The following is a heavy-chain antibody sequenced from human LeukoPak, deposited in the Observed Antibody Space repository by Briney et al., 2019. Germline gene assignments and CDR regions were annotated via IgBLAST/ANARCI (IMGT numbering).Heavy chain of an antibody. D-gene: IGHD5-24*01. CDR1: GGSISSSSYY. CDR3: ARGPHPGGAGYNLVDH. Sequence: PSETQSLTCTVSGGSISSSSYYWGWIRQPPGKGLEWIGSISYRGTTLYNPSLKSRVTISVDTSKNQFFLRVSSVTAADTAVYYCARGPHPGGAGYNLVDHWGQGTLVTVSP. CDR2: ISYRGTT. V-gene: IGHV4-39*01. J-gene: IGHJ4*02.